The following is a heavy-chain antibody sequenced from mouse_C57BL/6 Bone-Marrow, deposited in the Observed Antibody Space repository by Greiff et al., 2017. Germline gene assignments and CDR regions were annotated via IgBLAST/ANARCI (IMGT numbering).Heavy chain of an antibody. V-gene: IGHV3-6*01. CDR3: ARVSKLAMDY. CDR1: GYSITSGYY. CDR2: ISYDGSN. J-gene: IGHJ4*01. Sequence: VQLKQSGPGLVKPSQSLSLTCSVTGYSITSGYYWNWIRQFPGNKLEWMCYISYDGSNNYNPSLKNRISITRDTSKNQFFLKLNSVTTEDTATYYCARVSKLAMDYWGQGTSVTVSS. D-gene: IGHD2-5*01.